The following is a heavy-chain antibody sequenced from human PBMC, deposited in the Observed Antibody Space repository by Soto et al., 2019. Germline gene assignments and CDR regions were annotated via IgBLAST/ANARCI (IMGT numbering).Heavy chain of an antibody. CDR3: ARIRRYFDWLLLDD. CDR2: IYYSGST. Sequence: SETLSLTCTVSGGSISSYYWSWIRQPPGKGLEWIGYIYYSGSTNYNPSLKSRVTISVDTSKNQFSLKLSSVTAADTAVYYCARIRRYFDWLLLDDWGQGTLVTVSS. V-gene: IGHV4-59*01. J-gene: IGHJ4*02. CDR1: GGSISSYY. D-gene: IGHD3-9*01.